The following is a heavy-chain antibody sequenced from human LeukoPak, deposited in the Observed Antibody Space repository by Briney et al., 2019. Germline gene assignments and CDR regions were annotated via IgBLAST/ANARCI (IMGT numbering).Heavy chain of an antibody. D-gene: IGHD5-24*01. CDR2: ISGSGGGT. CDR3: AKTGTEDGYNIYFDH. V-gene: IGHV3-23*01. CDR1: GFTFSGYA. J-gene: IGHJ4*02. Sequence: QSGGSLRLSCAASGFTFSGYAMSWGRQAPGKGREWVSLISGSGGGTSYADSVKGRFNILRDNSKNTQDLQMHSLRAEDTAVYYCAKTGTEDGYNIYFDHWGQGTLVTVSS.